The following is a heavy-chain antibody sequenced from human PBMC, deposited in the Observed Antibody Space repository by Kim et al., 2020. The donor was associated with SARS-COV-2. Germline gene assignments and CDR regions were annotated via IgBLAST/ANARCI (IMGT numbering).Heavy chain of an antibody. CDR1: GGSFSGYY. CDR3: ARGRGQLVRGVFDY. V-gene: IGHV4-34*01. CDR2: INHSGST. Sequence: SETLSLTCAVYGGSFSGYYWSWIRQPPGKGLEWIGEINHSGSTNYNPSLKSRVTISVDTSKNQFSLKLSSVTAADTAVYYCARGRGQLVRGVFDYWGQGT. D-gene: IGHD6-13*01. J-gene: IGHJ4*02.